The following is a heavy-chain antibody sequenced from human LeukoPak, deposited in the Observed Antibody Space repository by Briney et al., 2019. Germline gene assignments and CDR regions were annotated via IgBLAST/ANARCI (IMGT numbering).Heavy chain of an antibody. V-gene: IGHV4-30-2*01. CDR1: GDSISSGGYY. CDR2: IYHSGTT. Sequence: SQTLSLTCTVSGDSISSGGYYWSWIRQPPGKGLERIGHIYHSGTTYYNPSLKSRVTISVDRSKNQFSLKLSSVTAADTAVYYCARDRRGRAVAGIHYWGQGTLVTVSS. J-gene: IGHJ4*02. CDR3: ARDRRGRAVAGIHY. D-gene: IGHD6-19*01.